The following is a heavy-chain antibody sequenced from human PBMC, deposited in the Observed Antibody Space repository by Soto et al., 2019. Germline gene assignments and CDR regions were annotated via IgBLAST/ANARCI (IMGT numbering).Heavy chain of an antibody. J-gene: IGHJ3*02. CDR3: ARQVATITVAFDI. CDR2: IYYSGST. V-gene: IGHV4-39*01. Sequence: PSETLSLTCTVSGGSISSSSYYWGWIRQPPGKGLEWIGSIYYSGSTYYNPSLKSRVTISVDTSKNQFSLKLSSVTAADTAVYYCARQVATITVAFDIWGQGTMVTVSS. CDR1: GGSISSSSYY. D-gene: IGHD5-12*01.